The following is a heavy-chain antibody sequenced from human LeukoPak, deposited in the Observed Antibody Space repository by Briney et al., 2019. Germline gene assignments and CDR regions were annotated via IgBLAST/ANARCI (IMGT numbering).Heavy chain of an antibody. CDR1: GFSVSDYW. D-gene: IGHD3-16*01. CDR2: IKQDGSEK. J-gene: IGHJ5*02. Sequence: PGGSLRPSCAASGFSVSDYWMTWVRQAPGKGLEWVANIKQDGSEKTYVYSVKGRFTISRDNAKNSLYLQMNSLRVEDTAMYYCVRDGGNDWYDPWGQGALVTLFS. V-gene: IGHV3-7*01. CDR3: VRDGGNDWYDP.